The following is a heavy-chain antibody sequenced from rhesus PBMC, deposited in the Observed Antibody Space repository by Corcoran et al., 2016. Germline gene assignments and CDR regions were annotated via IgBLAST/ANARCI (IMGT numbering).Heavy chain of an antibody. J-gene: IGHJ4*01. CDR2: ITGNGRRT. D-gene: IGHD1-20*01. Sequence: QVQLQESGPGLVKPSETLSLTCSVSGGSFGSYWWSWLRQPPGKGLELIGEITGNGRRTNHNPSHQSRDTITNDAAKIQFSRNLNAVTAADTAVYYCARSSGTTSLVYCDFWGQGVLVTVSS. CDR3: ARSSGTTSLVYCDF. CDR1: GGSFGSYW. V-gene: IGHV4-80*01.